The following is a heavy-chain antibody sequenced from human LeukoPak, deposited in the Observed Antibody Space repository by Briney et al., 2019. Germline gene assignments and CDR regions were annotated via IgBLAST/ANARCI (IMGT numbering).Heavy chain of an antibody. Sequence: GGSLRLSCTASGFTFSDYGMHWVRQPPGKGLEWVAIIWYDGSNKKYEDSVKGRFTISRDNSKNTLYLQMNSLRAEDTAVYYCARDAVDTANAVWGQGTTVTVSS. D-gene: IGHD5-18*01. J-gene: IGHJ6*02. CDR1: GFTFSDYG. CDR2: IWYDGSNK. V-gene: IGHV3-33*01. CDR3: ARDAVDTANAV.